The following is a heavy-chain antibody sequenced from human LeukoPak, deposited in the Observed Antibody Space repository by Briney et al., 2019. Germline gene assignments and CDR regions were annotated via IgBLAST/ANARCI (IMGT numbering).Heavy chain of an antibody. CDR3: AKGALYCSGGSCYSGNDY. V-gene: IGHV3-23*01. CDR1: GFSFSSYA. Sequence: PGGSLRLSCAASGFSFSSYAMSWVRQAPGKGLEGVSGISGSGGSTYYADSPKGRFTISRDNSKNTLYLQMNSLRAEDTGVYYCAKGALYCSGGSCYSGNDYWGQGTLVTVSS. CDR2: ISGSGGST. J-gene: IGHJ4*02. D-gene: IGHD2-15*01.